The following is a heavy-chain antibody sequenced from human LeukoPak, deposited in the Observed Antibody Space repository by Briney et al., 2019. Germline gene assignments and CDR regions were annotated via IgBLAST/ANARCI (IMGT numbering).Heavy chain of an antibody. D-gene: IGHD3-9*01. V-gene: IGHV1-8*02. CDR3: ARGWDILTGYPWNYGMDV. J-gene: IGHJ6*02. CDR2: MNPNSGNT. CDR1: GGTFSSYA. Sequence: ASVKVSCKASGGTFSSYAISWVRQATGQGLEWMGWMNPNSGNTGYAQKFQGRVTMTRNTSISTAYMELSSLRSEDTAVYYCARGWDILTGYPWNYGMDVWGQGTTVTVSS.